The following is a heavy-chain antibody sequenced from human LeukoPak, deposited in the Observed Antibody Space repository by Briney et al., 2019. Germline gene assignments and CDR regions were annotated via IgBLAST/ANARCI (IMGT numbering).Heavy chain of an antibody. D-gene: IGHD3-22*01. CDR2: ISYDGSNK. J-gene: IGHJ4*02. CDR3: ARANGRRYYYDSSGPYDY. V-gene: IGHV3-30-3*01. CDR1: GFTFSSYA. Sequence: GGSLRLSCAASGFTFSSYAMHWVRQAPGKGLEWVAVISYDGSNKYYADSVKGRFTISRDNSKNTLYLQMNSLRAEDTAVYYCARANGRRYYYDSSGPYDYWGQGTLVTVSS.